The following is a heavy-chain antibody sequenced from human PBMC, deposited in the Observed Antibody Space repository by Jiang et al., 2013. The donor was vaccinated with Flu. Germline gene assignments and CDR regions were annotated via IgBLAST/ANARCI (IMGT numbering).Heavy chain of an antibody. V-gene: IGHV1-18*01. CDR2: ISAYNGNT. CDR3: ARDLTSRINWFDP. D-gene: IGHD2/OR15-2a*01. Sequence: WVRQAPGQGLEWMGWISAYNGNTNYAQKLQGRVTMTTDTSTSTAYMELRSLRSDDTAVYYCARDLTSRINWFDPWGQGTLVTVSS. J-gene: IGHJ5*02.